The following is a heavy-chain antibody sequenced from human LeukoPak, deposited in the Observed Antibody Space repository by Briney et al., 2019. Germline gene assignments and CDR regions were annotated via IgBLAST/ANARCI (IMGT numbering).Heavy chain of an antibody. CDR1: GYTFTSYY. V-gene: IGHV1-2*02. Sequence: ASVKVSCKASGYTFTSYYMHWVRQAPGQGLEWMGWINPSSGGTNYAQKFQGRVTMTRDTSISTAYMELSRLRSDDTAVYYCARVQDVDTAMVMADWGQGTLVTVSS. CDR3: ARVQDVDTAMVMAD. D-gene: IGHD5-18*01. CDR2: INPSSGGT. J-gene: IGHJ4*02.